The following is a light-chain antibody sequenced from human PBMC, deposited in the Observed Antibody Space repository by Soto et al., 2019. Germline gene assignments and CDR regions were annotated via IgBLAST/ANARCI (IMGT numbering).Light chain of an antibody. V-gene: IGLV1-51*01. CDR3: GTWDSSLSVDV. J-gene: IGLJ1*01. CDR1: SSSIGSNY. CDR2: ENN. Sequence: QSVLTQPPSVSAAPGQMVTISCSGSSSSIGSNYVSWYQQVPGTAPKLLIYENNKRPSGIPDRFSGSKSGTSATLGIAGLQTGDEADYYCGTWDSSLSVDVFGSGTKLTVL.